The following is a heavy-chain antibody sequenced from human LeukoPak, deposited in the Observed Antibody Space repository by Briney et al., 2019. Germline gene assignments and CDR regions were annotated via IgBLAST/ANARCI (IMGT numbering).Heavy chain of an antibody. J-gene: IGHJ6*04. D-gene: IGHD6-13*01. CDR2: INHSGST. V-gene: IGHV4-34*01. Sequence: SETLSLTCAVYGGSFSGYYWSWIRQPPGKGLEWIGEINHSGSTNYNPSLKSRVNISVDTSKNQFSLKLSSVTAADTAVYYCARAPTAAGNYYYGMDVWGKGTTVTVSS. CDR1: GGSFSGYY. CDR3: ARAPTAAGNYYYGMDV.